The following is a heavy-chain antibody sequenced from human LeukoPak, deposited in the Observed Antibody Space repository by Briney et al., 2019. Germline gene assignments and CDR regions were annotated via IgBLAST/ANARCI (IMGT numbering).Heavy chain of an antibody. CDR3: ADSSGYRLIDY. J-gene: IGHJ4*02. D-gene: IGHD3-22*01. CDR2: INHTGST. CDR1: GGSFNGYY. Sequence: SETLSLTCAVSGGSFNGYYWSWIRQPPGKGLEWIGEINHTGSTNYNPSLKSRVTISLDTSKKLFSLKLNSVTAEDTAVYYCADSSGYRLIDYWGQGTLVTVSS. V-gene: IGHV4-34*01.